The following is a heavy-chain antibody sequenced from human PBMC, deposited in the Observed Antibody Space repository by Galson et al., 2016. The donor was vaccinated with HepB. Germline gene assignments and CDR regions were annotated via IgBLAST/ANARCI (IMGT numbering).Heavy chain of an antibody. J-gene: IGHJ4*02. CDR1: GFSFTEYG. V-gene: IGHV3-23*01. CDR2: INGGGGFT. CDR3: AKYRDHSSGYYPLDY. D-gene: IGHD3-22*01. Sequence: SLRLSCAASGFSFTEYGMHWVRQAPGKGLEWVSAINGGGGFTYYADSVKGRFTISRDNSKNTVYLQMNSLRAEDTAVYYCAKYRDHSSGYYPLDYWGQGTLVTVSS.